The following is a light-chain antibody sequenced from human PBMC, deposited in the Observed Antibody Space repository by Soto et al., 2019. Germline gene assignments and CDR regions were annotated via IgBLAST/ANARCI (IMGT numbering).Light chain of an antibody. V-gene: IGKV1-5*01. CDR2: DAS. CDR1: QSISMF. CDR3: QHYKRYPWT. J-gene: IGKJ1*01. Sequence: DIQMTQSPSTLSASVGDRVTITCRASQSISMFLAWYQQKPGKAPKLLIYDASNSESGVPSRFSGSGSGTDFCLTSSDLQPDDFATYHSQHYKRYPWTSGYGTKVDIK.